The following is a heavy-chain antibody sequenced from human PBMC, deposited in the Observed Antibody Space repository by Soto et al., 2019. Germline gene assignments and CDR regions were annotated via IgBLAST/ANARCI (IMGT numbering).Heavy chain of an antibody. D-gene: IGHD3-10*01. CDR1: GFNFSNYW. CDR3: ATAYLHLIAPLWGRFDP. CDR2: INSDGTIT. V-gene: IGHV3-74*01. Sequence: EVQLVESGGGLVQPGGSLRLSCATSGFNFSNYWVHWVRQVPGKEVVWVSRINSDGTITDYADSVKRRFTISRDKAKKTLYLEMNTLSADDTAVYFCATAYLHLIAPLWGRFDPWGQGTLVTVSS. J-gene: IGHJ5*02.